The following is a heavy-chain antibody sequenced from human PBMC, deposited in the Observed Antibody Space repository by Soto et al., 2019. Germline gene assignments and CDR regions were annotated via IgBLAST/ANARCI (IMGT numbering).Heavy chain of an antibody. Sequence: GGSLRLSCAASGFTFSSYAMSWVRQAPGKGLEWVSAISGSGGSTYYADSVKGRFTISRDNSKNTLYLQMNSLRAEDTAVYYCAKEVLDYDFWSGYFVPYYYGMDVWGQGTTVTVSS. J-gene: IGHJ6*02. CDR1: GFTFSSYA. V-gene: IGHV3-23*01. CDR3: AKEVLDYDFWSGYFVPYYYGMDV. D-gene: IGHD3-3*01. CDR2: ISGSGGST.